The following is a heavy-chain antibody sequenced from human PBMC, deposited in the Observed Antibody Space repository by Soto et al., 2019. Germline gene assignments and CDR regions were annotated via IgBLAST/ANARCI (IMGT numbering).Heavy chain of an antibody. Sequence: ETLSLTCAVSGYSISSGYYWGWIRQPPGKGLEWIGSIYHSGSTYYNPSLKSRVTISVDTSKNQFSLKLSSVTAADTAVYYCAREHPDYDFWSGYRNWFDPWGQGTLVTVSS. CDR3: AREHPDYDFWSGYRNWFDP. CDR2: IYHSGST. CDR1: GYSISSGYY. V-gene: IGHV4-38-2*02. J-gene: IGHJ5*02. D-gene: IGHD3-3*01.